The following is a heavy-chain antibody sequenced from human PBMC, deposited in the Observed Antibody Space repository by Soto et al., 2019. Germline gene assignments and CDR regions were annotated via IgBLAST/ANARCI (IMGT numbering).Heavy chain of an antibody. V-gene: IGHV1-18*01. D-gene: IGHD4-17*01. J-gene: IGHJ3*02. CDR2: ISAYNGNT. Sequence: ASVKVSCKASGYTFTSYGISWVRQAPGQGLEWMGWISAYNGNTNYAQKLQGRVTMTTDTSTSTAYMELRSLRSDDTAVYYCASKYFWSGDYVKVFDIWGQGTMVTVSS. CDR1: GYTFTSYG. CDR3: ASKYFWSGDYVKVFDI.